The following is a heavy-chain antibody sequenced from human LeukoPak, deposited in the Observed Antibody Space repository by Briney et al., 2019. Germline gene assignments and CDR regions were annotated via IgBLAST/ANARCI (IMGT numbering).Heavy chain of an antibody. CDR1: GYTFTSYA. CDR2: INTNTGNP. CDR3: AREGTQYSSSWYGNYYYYYMDV. Sequence: ASVKVSCKASGYTFTSYAMNWVRQAPGQGLEWMGWINTNTGNPTYAQGFTGRFVFSLDTSVSTAYLQISSLKAEDTAVYYCAREGTQYSSSWYGNYYYYYMDVWGKGTTVTVSS. V-gene: IGHV7-4-1*02. J-gene: IGHJ6*03. D-gene: IGHD6-13*01.